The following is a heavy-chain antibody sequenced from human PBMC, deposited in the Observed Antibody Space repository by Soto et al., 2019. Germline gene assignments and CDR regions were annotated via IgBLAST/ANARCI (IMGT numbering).Heavy chain of an antibody. D-gene: IGHD2-2*01. CDR3: ARIRMYYSSAAAAYYLDY. V-gene: IGHV3-21*01. CDR2: ISSSGTYI. J-gene: IGHJ4*02. Sequence: EVQLVESGGGLVKPGGSLRLSCAASGFTFSDYAMNWVRQSPGKGLEWVSSISSSGTYIYYADSLKGRFTISRDTAKNSVYLQMNRRSADDTAVYYCARIRMYYSSAAAAYYLDYWVQGVLVTVSS. CDR1: GFTFSDYA.